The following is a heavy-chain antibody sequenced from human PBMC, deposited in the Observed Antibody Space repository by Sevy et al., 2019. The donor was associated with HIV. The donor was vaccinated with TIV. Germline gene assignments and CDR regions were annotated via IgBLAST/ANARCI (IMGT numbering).Heavy chain of an antibody. D-gene: IGHD1-26*01. CDR3: ARDSPPVVGAEAGHFDY. CDR1: GFTFSSYS. J-gene: IGHJ4*02. CDR2: ISSSSSYI. V-gene: IGHV3-21*01. Sequence: GGSLRLSCAASGFTFSSYSMNWVRQAPGKGLEWVSSISSSSSYIYYADSVKGRFTISRDNAKNSLYLQMNSLRAEDTAVYYCARDSPPVVGAEAGHFDYWGQRTLVTVSS.